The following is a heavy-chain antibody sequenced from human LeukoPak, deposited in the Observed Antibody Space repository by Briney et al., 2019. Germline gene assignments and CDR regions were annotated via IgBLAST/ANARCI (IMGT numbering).Heavy chain of an antibody. CDR3: ARGRRYSGSYNKPFDY. CDR1: GGSISSYY. J-gene: IGHJ4*02. V-gene: IGHV4-59*12. Sequence: SETLSLTCTVSGGSISSYYWSWIRQPPGKGLEWIGYIYYSGSTNYNPSLKSRVTISVDTSKNQFSLKLSSVTAADTAVYYCARGRRYSGSYNKPFDYWGQGTLVTVSS. D-gene: IGHD1-26*01. CDR2: IYYSGST.